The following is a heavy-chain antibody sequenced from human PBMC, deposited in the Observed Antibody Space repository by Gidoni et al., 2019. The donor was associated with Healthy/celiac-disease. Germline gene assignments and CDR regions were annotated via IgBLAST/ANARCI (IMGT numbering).Heavy chain of an antibody. J-gene: IGHJ4*02. CDR2: IKQDGSEK. D-gene: IGHD6-13*01. CDR3: ARDLSSPYSSSWVGSYFDY. Sequence: EVQLVESGGGLVQPGGSLRLSCAASGFTFSSYWMSWVRQAPGKGLEWVANIKQDGSEKYYVDSVKGRFTISRDNAKNSLYLQMNSLRAEDTAVYYCARDLSSPYSSSWVGSYFDYWGQGTLVTVSS. CDR1: GFTFSSYW. V-gene: IGHV3-7*01.